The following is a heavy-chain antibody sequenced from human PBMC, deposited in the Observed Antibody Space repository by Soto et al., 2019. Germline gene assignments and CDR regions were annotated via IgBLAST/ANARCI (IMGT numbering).Heavy chain of an antibody. V-gene: IGHV4-59*08. D-gene: IGHD3-9*01. J-gene: IGHJ4*02. CDR3: ARAFDIDWYTYYFDY. Sequence: SETLSLTCTVSGASISGYHWSWIRQFPGKGLECLGYISYSGATNYNPSLKSRVTMSIDTSKNQFSLQLNSVTAADTAVYYCARAFDIDWYTYYFDYWGQGPLVTVSS. CDR1: GASISGYH. CDR2: ISYSGAT.